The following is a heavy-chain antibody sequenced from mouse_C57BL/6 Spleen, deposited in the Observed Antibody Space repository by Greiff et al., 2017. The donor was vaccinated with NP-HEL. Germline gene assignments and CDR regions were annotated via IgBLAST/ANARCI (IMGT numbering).Heavy chain of an antibody. V-gene: IGHV7-3*01. CDR3: ARYNPDGYYVFDY. Sequence: EVKLEESGGGLVQPGGSLSLSCAASGFTFTDYYMSWVRQPPGKALEWLGFIRNKANGYTTEYSASVKGRFTISRDNSKSILYLQMNALSAEDSATYYCARYNPDGYYVFDYWGQGTTLTVSS. CDR1: GFTFTDYY. CDR2: IRNKANGYTT. J-gene: IGHJ2*01. D-gene: IGHD2-3*01.